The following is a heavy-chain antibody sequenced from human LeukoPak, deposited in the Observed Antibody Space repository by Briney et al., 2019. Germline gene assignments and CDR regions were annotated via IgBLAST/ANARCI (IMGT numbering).Heavy chain of an antibody. Sequence: SETLSLTCAVYGGSFSGYYWSWIRQPPGKGLEWIGEINHSGSTNYNPSLKSRVTISVDTSKNQFSLKLSSVTAADTVVYYCARKFIAAAGVPFDYWGQGTLVTVSS. CDR1: GGSFSGYY. CDR2: INHSGST. D-gene: IGHD6-13*01. CDR3: ARKFIAAAGVPFDY. V-gene: IGHV4-34*01. J-gene: IGHJ4*02.